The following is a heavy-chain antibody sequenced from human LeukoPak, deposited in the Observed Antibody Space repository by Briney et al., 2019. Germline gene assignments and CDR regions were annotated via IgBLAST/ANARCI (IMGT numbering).Heavy chain of an antibody. CDR2: IRYDGSNK. D-gene: IGHD3-16*02. CDR1: GFTFSNYG. V-gene: IGHV3-30*02. CDR3: AKDSQPYDYVWGSYRRTAYYFDY. Sequence: GGSLRLSCAASGFTFSNYGLHWARQAPGKGLEWVAFIRYDGSNKYYADSVKGRFTISRDNSKNTLYLQMNSLRAEDTAVYYCAKDSQPYDYVWGSYRRTAYYFDYWGQGTLVTVSS. J-gene: IGHJ4*02.